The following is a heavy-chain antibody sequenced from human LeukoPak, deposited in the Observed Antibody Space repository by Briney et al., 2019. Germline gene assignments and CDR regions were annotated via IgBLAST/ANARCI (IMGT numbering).Heavy chain of an antibody. D-gene: IGHD1-26*01. CDR2: INPNSGGT. V-gene: IGHV1-2*02. Sequence: ASVKVSCKASGYTFTSYYMNWVRQAPGQGLEWMGGINPNSGGTNYAQKFQGRVTMTRDTSISTAYIELSRLRSDDTAVYYCARGRRIVCATTPLFDYWGQGTLVTVSS. CDR3: ARGRRIVCATTPLFDY. J-gene: IGHJ4*02. CDR1: GYTFTSYY.